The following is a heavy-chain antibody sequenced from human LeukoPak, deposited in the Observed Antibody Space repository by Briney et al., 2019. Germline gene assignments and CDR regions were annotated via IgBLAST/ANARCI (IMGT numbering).Heavy chain of an antibody. Sequence: PGGSLRLSCAASGFTFSSYGMHWVRQAPGKGLEWVAVISYDGSNKYYADSVKGRFTISRDNSKNTLYLQMNSLRAEDTAVYYCAKGYDSSGYYWADYFDYWGQGTLVTVSS. CDR3: AKGYDSSGYYWADYFDY. V-gene: IGHV3-30*18. CDR1: GFTFSSYG. CDR2: ISYDGSNK. D-gene: IGHD3-22*01. J-gene: IGHJ4*02.